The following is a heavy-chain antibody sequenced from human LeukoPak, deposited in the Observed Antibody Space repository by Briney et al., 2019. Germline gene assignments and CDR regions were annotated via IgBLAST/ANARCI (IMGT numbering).Heavy chain of an antibody. J-gene: IGHJ4*02. CDR1: GFTFGSYG. CDR3: ARDPRDGYNYDFDY. D-gene: IGHD5-12*01. V-gene: IGHV3-33*01. CDR2: IWYDGSNK. Sequence: QSGGSLRLSCAASGFTFGSYGMHWVRQAPGKGLEWVAVIWYDGSNKYYADSVKGRFTISRDNSKNTLYLQMNSLRAEDTAVYYCARDPRDGYNYDFDYWGQGTLVTVSS.